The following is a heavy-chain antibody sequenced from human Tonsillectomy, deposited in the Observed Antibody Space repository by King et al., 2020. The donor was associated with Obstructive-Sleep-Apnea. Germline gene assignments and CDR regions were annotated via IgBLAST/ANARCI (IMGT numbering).Heavy chain of an antibody. CDR2: VYSGGTT. V-gene: IGHV3-66*01. Sequence: DVQLVESGGGLVQPGGSLRLSCVASGFTVSSNYMSWVRQAPGKGLEGSSVVYSGGTTYYADSVKGRFTIARDNSKNTLFLQMNSLRVEDTAVYYWARGHYDILTGYYSSPWGQGTLVTVSS. D-gene: IGHD3-9*01. CDR3: ARGHYDILTGYYSSP. J-gene: IGHJ5*02. CDR1: GFTVSSNY.